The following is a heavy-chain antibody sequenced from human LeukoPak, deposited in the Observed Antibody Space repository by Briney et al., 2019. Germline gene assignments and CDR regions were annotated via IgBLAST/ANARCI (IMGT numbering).Heavy chain of an antibody. J-gene: IGHJ4*02. CDR2: ISGSGRST. CDR1: GFXFSSYA. CDR3: ARKASNFDY. V-gene: IGHV3-23*01. Sequence: GGSLRLSCAASGFXFSSYAISWVRQAPGKGLEWVSAISGSGRSTYYADSVKGRFTISRDNAKNTLYLQMSSLRAEDTAVYYCARKASNFDYWGQGTLVTVSS.